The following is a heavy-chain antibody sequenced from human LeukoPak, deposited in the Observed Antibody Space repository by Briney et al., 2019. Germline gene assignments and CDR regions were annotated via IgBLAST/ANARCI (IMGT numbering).Heavy chain of an antibody. D-gene: IGHD3-22*01. CDR3: ARASPYYYDSSGYYYDAFDI. CDR2: IIPILGIA. V-gene: IGHV1-69*04. Sequence: GASVTVSCKASGGTFINYAISWVRQAPGQGVEWMGRIIPILGIANYAQKFQGRVTITADKSTSTAYMELSSLRSEDTAVYYCARASPYYYDSSGYYYDAFDIWGQGTMVTVSS. J-gene: IGHJ3*02. CDR1: GGTFINYA.